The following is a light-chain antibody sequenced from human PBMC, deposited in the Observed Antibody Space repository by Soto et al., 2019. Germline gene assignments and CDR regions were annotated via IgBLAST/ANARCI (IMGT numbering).Light chain of an antibody. CDR3: SSYTSSSTYV. Sequence: QSVLTQPAYVSGSPGQSITISCTGTSSDVGGYNYVSWYQQHPGKAPKLMIYDVSNRPSGVSNRFSGSKSGNTASLTISGLQSEDEAEYYCSSYTSSSTYVFGTGTKVTVL. CDR2: DVS. CDR1: SSDVGGYNY. J-gene: IGLJ1*01. V-gene: IGLV2-14*01.